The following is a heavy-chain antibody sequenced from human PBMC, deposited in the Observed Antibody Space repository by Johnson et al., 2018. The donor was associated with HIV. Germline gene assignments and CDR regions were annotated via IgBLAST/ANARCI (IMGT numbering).Heavy chain of an antibody. CDR2: ISSSGRTI. CDR3: AREEGTDILTRGDAFDI. J-gene: IGHJ3*02. CDR1: GFIFSDYY. Sequence: QMQLVESGGDLVKPGGSLRLSCAASGFIFSDYYMTWIRQAPGKGLESISYISSSGRTIYYADSVKGRFTMSRDNAKKSLYLQMNSLRAEDMAVYYCAREEGTDILTRGDAFDIWGQGTMVTVSS. V-gene: IGHV3-11*04. D-gene: IGHD3-9*01.